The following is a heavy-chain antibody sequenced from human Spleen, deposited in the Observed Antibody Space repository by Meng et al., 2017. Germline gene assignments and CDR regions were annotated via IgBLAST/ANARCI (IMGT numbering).Heavy chain of an antibody. CDR3: ARDPEALLWFGELNY. V-gene: IGHV3-30*05. D-gene: IGHD3-10*01. J-gene: IGHJ4*02. CDR2: ISYDGSNQ. CDR1: GFSFSSYG. Sequence: GESLKISCAASGFSFSSYGMSWVRQAPGKGPEWVAVISYDGSNQYYADSVKGRFTISRDNFKNTLYLQMNSLRAEDTAVYYCARDPEALLWFGELNYWGQGTLVTVSS.